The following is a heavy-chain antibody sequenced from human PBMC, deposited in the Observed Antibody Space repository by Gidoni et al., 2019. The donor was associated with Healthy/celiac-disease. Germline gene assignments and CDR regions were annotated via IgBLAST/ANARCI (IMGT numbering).Heavy chain of an antibody. Sequence: QVQLVESGGGVVQPGRSLRLSCAASGFTFSSYAMHWVRQAPGKGLEWVAVISYDGSNKYYADSVKGRFTISRDNSKNTLYLQMNSLRAEDTAVYYCARDLVGILGELSFDAFDIWGQGTMVTVSS. D-gene: IGHD3-16*02. J-gene: IGHJ3*02. V-gene: IGHV3-30-3*01. CDR3: ARDLVGILGELSFDAFDI. CDR2: ISYDGSNK. CDR1: GFTFSSYA.